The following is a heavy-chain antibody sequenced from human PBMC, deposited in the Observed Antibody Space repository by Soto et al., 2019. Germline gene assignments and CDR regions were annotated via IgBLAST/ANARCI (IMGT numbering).Heavy chain of an antibody. D-gene: IGHD6-19*01. V-gene: IGHV4-59*11. Sequence: PSETLSLTCTVSGGSMSSLYWSWIRQPPGKGLEWVGYIYYNGNTDYNPSLKSRVTMSVDTSKNQFSLKLTSVTAADTAVYFCARGGWSVDSCGRGILVTVSS. CDR3: ARGGWSVDS. CDR2: IYYNGNT. J-gene: IGHJ5*01. CDR1: GGSMSSLY.